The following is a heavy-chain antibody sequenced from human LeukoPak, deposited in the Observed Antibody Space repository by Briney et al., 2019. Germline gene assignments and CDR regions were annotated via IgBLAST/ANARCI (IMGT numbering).Heavy chain of an antibody. CDR3: AKPGYFTGSGSYYFDC. V-gene: IGHV3-23*01. CDR2: IRGSGEST. CDR1: GFTFSSYA. D-gene: IGHD3-10*01. J-gene: IGHJ4*02. Sequence: GGSLRLSCAASGFTFSSYAMNWVRQAPGKGLEWVSPIRGSGESTFYAHSVKGRFTISRDNAKNTLYLQLDSLRAEDTAVYYCAKPGYFTGSGSYYFDCWGQGTLVTVSS.